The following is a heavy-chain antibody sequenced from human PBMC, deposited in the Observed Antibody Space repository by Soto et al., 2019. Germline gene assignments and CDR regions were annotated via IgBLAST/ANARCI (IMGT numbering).Heavy chain of an antibody. D-gene: IGHD3-10*01. J-gene: IGHJ4*02. V-gene: IGHV1-69*13. Sequence: GASGKVSCKASGGKYSSYAISWVRQAPGQGLEWMGGIIPIFGTANYAQKFQGRVTITADESTSTAYMELSSLRSEDTAVYYCASGFDYYGSGSYHPLDYWGQGTLVTVSS. CDR1: GGKYSSYA. CDR2: IIPIFGTA. CDR3: ASGFDYYGSGSYHPLDY.